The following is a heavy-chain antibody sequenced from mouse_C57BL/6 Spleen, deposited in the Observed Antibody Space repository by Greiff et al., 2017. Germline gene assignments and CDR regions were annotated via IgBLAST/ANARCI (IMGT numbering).Heavy chain of an antibody. CDR3: ARSDYGSSYFDY. CDR2: IDPEDGET. J-gene: IGHJ2*01. Sequence: VQLQQSGAELVKPGASVKLSCTASGFNIKDYYMHWVKQRTEQGLEWIGRIDPEDGETKYAPKFPGKATITADTSSNTAYLQLSSLTSEDTAVYYCARSDYGSSYFDYWGQGTTLTVSS. V-gene: IGHV14-2*01. CDR1: GFNIKDYY. D-gene: IGHD1-1*01.